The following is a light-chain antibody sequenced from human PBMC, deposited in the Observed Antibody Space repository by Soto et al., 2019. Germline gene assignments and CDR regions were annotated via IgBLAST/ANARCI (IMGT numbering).Light chain of an antibody. CDR1: QGISRK. Sequence: IVMTQSPATLSVAPGERVTFSCRSSQGISRKVARYQHKPGQAPRLLISGASTGATGIPARLRGSGSGTGFTLTIIGLQSEDWGIDDCTQHHTWSITFG. J-gene: IGKJ5*01. V-gene: IGKV3-15*01. CDR2: GAS. CDR3: TQHHTWSIT.